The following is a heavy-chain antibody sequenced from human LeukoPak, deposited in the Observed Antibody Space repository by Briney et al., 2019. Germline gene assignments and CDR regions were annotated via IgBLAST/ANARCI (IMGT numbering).Heavy chain of an antibody. D-gene: IGHD6-13*01. CDR1: GGSISSSSYY. CDR2: IYYSGST. CDR3: ARIPSSSWYGSWFDP. V-gene: IGHV4-39*07. Sequence: SETLSLTCTVSGGSISSSSYYWGWIRQPPGKGLEWIGSIYYSGSTYYNPSLKSRVTISVDTSKNQFSLKLSSVTAADTAVYYCARIPSSSWYGSWFDPWGQGTLVTVSS. J-gene: IGHJ5*02.